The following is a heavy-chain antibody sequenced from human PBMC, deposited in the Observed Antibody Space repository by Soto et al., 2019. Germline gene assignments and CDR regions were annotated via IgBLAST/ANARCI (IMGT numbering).Heavy chain of an antibody. J-gene: IGHJ3*02. CDR1: GFTFNYFT. CDR2: ISSSSSHK. CDR3: ARLRSDAFDI. V-gene: IGHV3-21*04. Sequence: EVQLVESGGGLVKPGESLRLSCAASGFTFNYFTMNWVRQAPGKGLDWVASISSSSSHKYSADSVRGRFTFSRDNANNSLYLQMNSLRVEDTAVYYCARLRSDAFDIWGQGPLVTVSS.